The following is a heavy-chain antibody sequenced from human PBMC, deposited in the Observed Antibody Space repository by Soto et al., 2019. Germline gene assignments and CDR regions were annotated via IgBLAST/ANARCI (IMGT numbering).Heavy chain of an antibody. V-gene: IGHV2-5*02. CDR1: GFSLSTSGVG. CDR2: IYWDDDK. CDR3: AHSLYSSSSYYSDY. J-gene: IGHJ4*02. Sequence: QITLKESGPTLVKPTQTLTLTCTFSGFSLSTSGVGVGWIRQPPGKALEWLALIYWDDDKRYSPSLKSRLTTXNXTXXNQVVLTMTTMDPVDTATSYCAHSLYSSSSYYSDYWGQGTLVTVSS. D-gene: IGHD6-6*01.